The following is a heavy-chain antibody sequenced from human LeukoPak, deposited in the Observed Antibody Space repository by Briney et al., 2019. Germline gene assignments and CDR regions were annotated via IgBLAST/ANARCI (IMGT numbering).Heavy chain of an antibody. J-gene: IGHJ4*02. Sequence: ASVRVSCKASRYTFYSYSVTWPQQSPGQGLHWMGWISGYNGNAKSAQNGQGSVTMTTDTYTSTASLDLRSLTSAATAVYYCARAGFYPLTGTTHIDYWGQGTLVTVSS. D-gene: IGHD1-7*01. CDR2: ISGYNGNA. CDR1: RYTFYSYS. V-gene: IGHV1-18*01. CDR3: ARAGFYPLTGTTHIDY.